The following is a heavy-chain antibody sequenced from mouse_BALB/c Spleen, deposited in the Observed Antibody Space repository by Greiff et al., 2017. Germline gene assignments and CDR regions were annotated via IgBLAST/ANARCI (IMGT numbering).Heavy chain of an antibody. J-gene: IGHJ3*01. D-gene: IGHD2-4*01. Sequence: VQLQQSGAELVKPGASVKLSCKASGYTFTSYYMYWVKQRPGQGLEWIGGINPSNGGTNFNEKFKSKATLTVDKSSSTAYMQLSSLTSEDSAVYYCTRSDYDYDRGAWFAYWGQGTLVTVSA. CDR2: INPSNGGT. CDR1: GYTFTSYY. CDR3: TRSDYDYDRGAWFAY. V-gene: IGHV1S81*02.